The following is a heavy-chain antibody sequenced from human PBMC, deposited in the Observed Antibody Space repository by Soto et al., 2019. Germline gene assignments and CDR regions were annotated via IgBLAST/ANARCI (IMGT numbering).Heavy chain of an antibody. D-gene: IGHD3-10*01. CDR3: TREYLRLLWFGEDENWFDP. Sequence: GGSLRLSCTASGFTFGDYAMSWFRQAPGKGLEWVGFIRSKAYGGTTEYAASVKGRFTISRDDSKSIAYLQMKSLKTEDTAVYYCTREYLRLLWFGEDENWFDPWGQGTLITVSS. CDR1: GFTFGDYA. V-gene: IGHV3-49*03. CDR2: IRSKAYGGTT. J-gene: IGHJ5*02.